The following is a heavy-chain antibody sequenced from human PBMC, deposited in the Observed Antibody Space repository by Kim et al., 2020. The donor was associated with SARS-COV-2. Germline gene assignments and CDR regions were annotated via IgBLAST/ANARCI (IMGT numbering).Heavy chain of an antibody. V-gene: IGHV3-11*05. D-gene: IGHD3-3*01. J-gene: IGHJ4*02. CDR1: GFTFSDYY. CDR3: AREMYDFWSGYQLKGVFDY. CDR2: ISSSSSYT. Sequence: GGSLRLSCAASGFTFSDYYMSWIRQAPGKGLEWVSYISSSSSYTNYADSVKGRFTISRDNAKNSLYLQMNSLRAEDTAVYYCAREMYDFWSGYQLKGVFDYWGQGTLVTVSS.